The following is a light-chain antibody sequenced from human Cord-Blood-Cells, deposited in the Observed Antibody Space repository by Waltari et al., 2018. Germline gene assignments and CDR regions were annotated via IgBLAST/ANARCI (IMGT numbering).Light chain of an antibody. Sequence: HSALTQPASVSGSPGQSITISCTGTSSDVGSYNLVSWYQQHPGKAPKLSMYEGSKRPSGVSNRIACSKSGNTASLTNSGLQAEDEADYYCCLNAGSSTWVFGGGTKLTVL. V-gene: IGLV2-23*01. CDR1: SSDVGSYNL. CDR2: EGS. J-gene: IGLJ3*02. CDR3: CLNAGSSTWV.